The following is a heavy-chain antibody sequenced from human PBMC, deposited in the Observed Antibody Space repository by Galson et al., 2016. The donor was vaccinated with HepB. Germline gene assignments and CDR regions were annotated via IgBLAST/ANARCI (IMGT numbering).Heavy chain of an antibody. CDR1: GYTFTTYY. CDR3: ARALTARTYYGSSGSYCLAY. CDR2: INLSADSA. D-gene: IGHD3-22*01. V-gene: IGHV1-46*03. J-gene: IGHJ4*02. Sequence: SVKVSCKASGYTFTTYYLHWVRQAPGQGLEWMAMINLSADSATYAPKFQGRVTVTRDTSTSTAYMELSSLTSEDTAVYYCARALTARTYYGSSGSYCLAYWGQGSLVTVSS.